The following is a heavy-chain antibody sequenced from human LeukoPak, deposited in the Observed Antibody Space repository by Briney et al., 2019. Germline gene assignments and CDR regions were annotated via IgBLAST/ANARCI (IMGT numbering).Heavy chain of an antibody. CDR3: ALNVGVTVADTLDY. D-gene: IGHD4-11*01. Sequence: PGRTLRLSCAAAGGTFHEYDFHWVRQTPGRGLEWVSGITRNGGTLGYAVSVKVRFTISRDNHKNSLYLHMNSVRPDDAALYYCALNVGVTVADTLDYWGQGTLVTVSS. CDR1: GGTFHEYD. CDR2: ITRNGGTL. J-gene: IGHJ4*02. V-gene: IGHV3-9*01.